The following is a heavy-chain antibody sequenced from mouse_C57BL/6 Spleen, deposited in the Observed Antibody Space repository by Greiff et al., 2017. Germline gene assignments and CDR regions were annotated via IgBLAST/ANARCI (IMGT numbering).Heavy chain of an antibody. J-gene: IGHJ2*01. D-gene: IGHD1-1*01. CDR2: IYPGDGDT. V-gene: IGHV1-82*01. Sequence: VQLQESGPELVKPGASVKISCKASGYAFSSSWMNWVKQRPGKGLEWIGRIYPGDGDTNYNGTFKGKATLPADKSSSTAYMQLSSLTSEASAVYVCASDVYGGTYFDYWGQGTTLTVSS. CDR1: GYAFSSSW. CDR3: ASDVYGGTYFDY.